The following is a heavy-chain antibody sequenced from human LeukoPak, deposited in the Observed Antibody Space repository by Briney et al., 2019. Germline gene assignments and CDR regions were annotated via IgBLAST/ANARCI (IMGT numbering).Heavy chain of an antibody. V-gene: IGHV1-18*01. D-gene: IGHD3-3*01. J-gene: IGHJ4*02. CDR3: ARDYEYDFWSGYHAGGDDY. CDR2: ISAYNGNT. Sequence: ASVKVSCKASGYTFTSYGISWVRQAPGQGLEWMGWISAYNGNTNYAQKLQGRVTMTTDTSTSTAYMELRSLRSDDTAVYYCARDYEYDFWSGYHAGGDDYWGQGTLVTVSS. CDR1: GYTFTSYG.